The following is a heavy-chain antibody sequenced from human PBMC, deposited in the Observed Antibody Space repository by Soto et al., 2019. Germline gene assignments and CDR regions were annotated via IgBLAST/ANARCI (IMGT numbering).Heavy chain of an antibody. Sequence: QVQLVESGGGVVQPGRSLRLSCAPSGFTFSSYGMHWARQAPGKGLEWVAVIWYDGSKKYYADSVKGRFTISRDNSKNTLYLQMNSLGAEDTAVYYCATSSGYSYGFDYWGQGTLVTVSS. V-gene: IGHV3-33*01. CDR1: GFTFSSYG. CDR2: IWYDGSKK. CDR3: ATSSGYSYGFDY. D-gene: IGHD5-18*01. J-gene: IGHJ4*02.